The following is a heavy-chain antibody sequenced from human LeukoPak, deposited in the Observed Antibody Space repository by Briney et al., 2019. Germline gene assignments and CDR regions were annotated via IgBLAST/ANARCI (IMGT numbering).Heavy chain of an antibody. V-gene: IGHV1-18*01. CDR3: ARDLSRITGTNWFDP. CDR1: GYTFTSYG. D-gene: IGHD1-20*01. J-gene: IGHJ5*02. CDR2: ISAYNGNT. Sequence: ASVKVSCKASGYTFTSYGFSWVRQAPGQGLEWMGWISAYNGNTNYAQKLQGGVTMTTDTSTSTAYMKLRSLRSDDTAVYYCARDLSRITGTNWFDPWGQGTLVTVSS.